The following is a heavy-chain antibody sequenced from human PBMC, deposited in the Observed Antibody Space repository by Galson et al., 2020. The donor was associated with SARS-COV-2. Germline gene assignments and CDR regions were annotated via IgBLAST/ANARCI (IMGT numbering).Heavy chain of an antibody. Sequence: GESLKISCAASGFTFSSYAMSWVRQAPGKGLEWVSAISGSGGSTYYADSVKGRFTISRDNSKNTLYLQMNSLRAEDTAVYYCAKELDSGSYYTFDYWGQGTLVTVSS. D-gene: IGHD1-26*01. CDR2: ISGSGGST. V-gene: IGHV3-23*01. CDR1: GFTFSSYA. CDR3: AKELDSGSYYTFDY. J-gene: IGHJ4*02.